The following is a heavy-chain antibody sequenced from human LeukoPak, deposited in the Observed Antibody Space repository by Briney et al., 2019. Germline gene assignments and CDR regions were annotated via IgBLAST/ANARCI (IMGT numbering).Heavy chain of an antibody. D-gene: IGHD6-19*01. CDR1: RDSVSSNSAA. CDR3: ARERYSSGWYWGVDWFDP. CDR2: TYYRSKWYN. Sequence: SQTLSLTCAISRDSVSSNSAAWNWIRQSPSRGLEWLGRTYYRSKWYNDYAVSVKSRITINPDTSKNQFSLQLNSVTPEDTAVYYCARERYSSGWYWGVDWFDPWGQGTLVTVSS. V-gene: IGHV6-1*01. J-gene: IGHJ5*02.